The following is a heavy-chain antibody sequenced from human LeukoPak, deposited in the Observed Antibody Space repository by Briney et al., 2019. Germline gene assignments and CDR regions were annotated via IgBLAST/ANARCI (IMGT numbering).Heavy chain of an antibody. V-gene: IGHV1-18*01. CDR3: AIGDHSFYPYG. CDR1: RYTFISYG. CDR2: ISAYNGNT. D-gene: IGHD3-16*02. Sequence: GASVKVSCQDSRYTFISYGIRRVPQAPGQGLEWMGWISAYNGNTNYAQTRHGTDTMTTDTTTSTPSMELRSLRSDDTAVPYSAIGDHSFYPYGRGPVALVTFSS. J-gene: IGHJ4*02.